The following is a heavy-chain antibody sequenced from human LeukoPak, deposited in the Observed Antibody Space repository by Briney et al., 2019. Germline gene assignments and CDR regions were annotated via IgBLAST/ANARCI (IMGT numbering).Heavy chain of an antibody. CDR2: IWYDGSNK. V-gene: IGHV3-33*06. CDR1: GFTFSSYG. J-gene: IGHJ3*02. D-gene: IGHD3-3*01. CDR3: AKDLRRFLDKDAFDI. Sequence: GGSLRLSCAASGFTFSSYGMHWVRQAPGKGLEWVAVIWYDGSNKYYADSVKGRFTISRDNSKNTLYLQMNSLRAEDTAVYYCAKDLRRFLDKDAFDIWGQGTMVTVSS.